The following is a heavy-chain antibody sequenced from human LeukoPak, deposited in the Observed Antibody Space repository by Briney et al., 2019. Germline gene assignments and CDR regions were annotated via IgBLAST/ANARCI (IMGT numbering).Heavy chain of an antibody. J-gene: IGHJ6*02. Sequence: PGGSLRLSCAASGFTLSSYDMSWVRQAPGKGLEWVSAISGSGGSTYYADSVKGRFTISRDNSKNTLYLQMNSLRAEDTAVYYCAKDAVRGSGIESYYYYGMDVWGQGTTVTVSS. V-gene: IGHV3-23*01. D-gene: IGHD3-10*01. CDR3: AKDAVRGSGIESYYYYGMDV. CDR1: GFTLSSYD. CDR2: ISGSGGST.